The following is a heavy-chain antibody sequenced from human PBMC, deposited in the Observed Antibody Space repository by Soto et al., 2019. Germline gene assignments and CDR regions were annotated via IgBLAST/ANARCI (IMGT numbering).Heavy chain of an antibody. CDR1: GFPFSSTV. Sequence: TGGSLRLSCAASGFPFSSTVMSWVRQAPGKGLEWVSTILDTGTTVFYADSVKGRFTVSRDNSNNTLYVQMNNLRADDTAVYYCVKNSGWFNTWGQGALVTVSS. CDR2: ILDTGTTV. CDR3: VKNSGWFNT. J-gene: IGHJ5*02. D-gene: IGHD3-10*01. V-gene: IGHV3-23*01.